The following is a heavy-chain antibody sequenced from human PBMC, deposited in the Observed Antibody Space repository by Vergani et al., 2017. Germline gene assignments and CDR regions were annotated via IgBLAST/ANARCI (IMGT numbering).Heavy chain of an antibody. Sequence: EVQLVESGGGLVQPGGSLRLSCAASGFTVSSNYMSWVRQAPGKGLEWVSVIYSGGSTYYADSVKGRVTISRDNSKYTLYLQMNSLRAEDTAVYYCARVGYGDYQFGFDPWGQGTLVTVSS. CDR1: GFTVSSNY. CDR3: ARVGYGDYQFGFDP. D-gene: IGHD4-17*01. J-gene: IGHJ5*02. CDR2: IYSGGST. V-gene: IGHV3-66*02.